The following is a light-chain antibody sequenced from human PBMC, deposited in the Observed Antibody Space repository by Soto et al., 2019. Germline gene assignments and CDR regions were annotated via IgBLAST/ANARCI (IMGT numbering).Light chain of an antibody. Sequence: QSVLTQPPSASGTPGQRVTISCSGSISNIGSSSVYWYQQLPGKAPKLLLYNNDQRPSGVPDRFSGSKSGTSASLAISGLQSEDEADYYCAVWDDRLNGYVFXTGTKVTVL. CDR1: ISNIGSSS. CDR2: NND. V-gene: IGLV1-44*01. J-gene: IGLJ1*01. CDR3: AVWDDRLNGYV.